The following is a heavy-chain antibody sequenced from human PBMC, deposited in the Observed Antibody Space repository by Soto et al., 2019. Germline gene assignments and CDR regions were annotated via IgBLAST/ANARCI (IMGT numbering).Heavy chain of an antibody. V-gene: IGHV4-59*01. D-gene: IGHD3-10*01. J-gene: IGHJ4*02. Sequence: SETQSLTCTVSGGSISSYYWSWIRQPPGKGLEWIGYIYYSGSTNYNPSLKSRVTISVDTSKNQFSLKLSSVTAADTAVYYCARGVRGVINYYFDYWGQGTLVTVSS. CDR2: IYYSGST. CDR1: GGSISSYY. CDR3: ARGVRGVINYYFDY.